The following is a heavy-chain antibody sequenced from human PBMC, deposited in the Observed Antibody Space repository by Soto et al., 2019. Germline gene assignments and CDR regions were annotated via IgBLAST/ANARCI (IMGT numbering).Heavy chain of an antibody. Sequence: QVQLQESGPGLVKPSQTLSLTCTVSGGSISSGGYYWSWIRQHPGKGLEWIGYIYYSGSTYYNPSLKSRFTISVDTSKNQFSLKLSSVTAADTAVYYCARNTYYDFWSGYFDDAFDIWGQGTMVTVSS. J-gene: IGHJ3*02. CDR3: ARNTYYDFWSGYFDDAFDI. CDR1: GGSISSGGYY. V-gene: IGHV4-31*03. CDR2: IYYSGST. D-gene: IGHD3-3*01.